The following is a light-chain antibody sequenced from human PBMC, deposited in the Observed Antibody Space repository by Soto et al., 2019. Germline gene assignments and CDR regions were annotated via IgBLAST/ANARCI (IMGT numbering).Light chain of an antibody. CDR3: ISYTGSSMSYV. Sequence: QSVLTQPASVSGSPGQSITISCSGTRSDIGSYNYVAWYQQFPGKTPKILIYGVSNRPSGVSSRFSGSKSGNTAPLTISGLQAEDEADYYCISYTGSSMSYVFGSGTKVT. V-gene: IGLV2-14*01. CDR1: RSDIGSYNY. CDR2: GVS. J-gene: IGLJ1*01.